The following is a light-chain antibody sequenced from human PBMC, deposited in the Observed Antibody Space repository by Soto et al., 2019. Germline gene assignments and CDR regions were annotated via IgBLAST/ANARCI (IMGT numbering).Light chain of an antibody. CDR2: EVS. V-gene: IGLV2-23*02. J-gene: IGLJ1*01. Sequence: QSALTQPASVSGSPGQSITISCTGTRSDVGGYNLVSWYQHHPRKAPKLVIYEVSERPSGVSYRFSGSKSDNTASLTISGLQAGDEADYYCCSYAGSVDHYVFGTGTKLTVL. CDR3: CSYAGSVDHYV. CDR1: RSDVGGYNL.